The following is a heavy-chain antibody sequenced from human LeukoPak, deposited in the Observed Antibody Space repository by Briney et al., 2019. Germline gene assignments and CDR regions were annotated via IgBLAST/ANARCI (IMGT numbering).Heavy chain of an antibody. CDR1: GFTFSSYA. D-gene: IGHD5-18*01. V-gene: IGHV3-30-3*01. CDR2: ISYDGSNK. CDR3: ARNGPRLPFTAMAHPMGYMDV. J-gene: IGHJ6*03. Sequence: GGSLRLSCAASGFTFSSYAMHWVRQAPGKGLEWVAVISYDGSNKYYADSVKGRFTISRDNSKNTLYLQMNSLRAEDTAVYYCARNGPRLPFTAMAHPMGYMDVWGKGTTVTVSS.